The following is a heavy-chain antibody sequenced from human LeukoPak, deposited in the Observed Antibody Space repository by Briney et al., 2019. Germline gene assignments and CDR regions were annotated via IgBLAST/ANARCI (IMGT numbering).Heavy chain of an antibody. J-gene: IGHJ3*02. Sequence: DRSLRLSCAASVFTFDDYAMHWVRQAPGKGLEWVSGLSWNSGSIGYADSVKGRFTISRDNAKNSLYLQMNSLRAEDTALYYCAKDLGGDAFDIWGQGTMVTVSS. V-gene: IGHV3-9*01. CDR3: AKDLGGDAFDI. CDR1: VFTFDDYA. CDR2: LSWNSGSI. D-gene: IGHD1-26*01.